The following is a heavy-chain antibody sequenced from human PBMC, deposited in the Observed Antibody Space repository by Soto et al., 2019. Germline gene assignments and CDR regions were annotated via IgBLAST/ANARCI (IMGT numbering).Heavy chain of an antibody. CDR1: GGSFSGYY. J-gene: IGHJ6*02. V-gene: IGHV4-34*01. D-gene: IGHD2-2*01. CDR2: INHSGST. CDR3: ARVATPRTNPRGYYYYGMDV. Sequence: SETLSLTCAVYGGSFSGYYWSWIRQPPGKGLEWIGEINHSGSTNYNPSLKSRVTISVDTSKNQFSLKLSSVTAADTAVYYCARVATPRTNPRGYYYYGMDVWGQGTTVTVSS.